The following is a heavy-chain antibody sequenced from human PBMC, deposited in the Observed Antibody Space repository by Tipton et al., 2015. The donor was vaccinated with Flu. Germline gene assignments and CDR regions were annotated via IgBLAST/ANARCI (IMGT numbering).Heavy chain of an antibody. CDR2: IYSSGST. V-gene: IGHV4-59*01. CDR3: ARARAPYYYYAMDV. D-gene: IGHD3-10*01. J-gene: IGHJ6*02. CDR1: DDSITFYY. Sequence: LRLSCTVSDDSITFYYWSWVRQPPGKGLEWIGYIYSSGSTNYNPSLRGRVTISVDTSKNQLSLRLSSVTAADTAVYYCARARAPYYYYAMDVWGQGTTVTVPS.